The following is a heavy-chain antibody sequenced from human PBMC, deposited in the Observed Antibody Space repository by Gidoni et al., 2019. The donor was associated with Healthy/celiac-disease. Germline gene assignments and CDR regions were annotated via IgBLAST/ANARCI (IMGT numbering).Heavy chain of an antibody. CDR2: INHSGST. J-gene: IGHJ4*02. CDR1: GGSFSGYY. V-gene: IGHV4-34*01. D-gene: IGHD3-22*01. CDR3: ATLENYYDSRESFDY. Sequence: QVQLQQWGAGLLTPSETLSLTCAVYGGSFSGYYWSWIRQPPGKGLEWIGEINHSGSTNYNPSLKSRVTISVDTSKNQFSLKLSAVTAADTAVYYCATLENYYDSRESFDYWGQGTLVTVSS.